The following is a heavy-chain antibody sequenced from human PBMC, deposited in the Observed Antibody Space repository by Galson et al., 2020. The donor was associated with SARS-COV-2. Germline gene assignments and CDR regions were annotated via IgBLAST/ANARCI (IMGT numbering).Heavy chain of an antibody. V-gene: IGHV3-66*01. Sequence: GGSLRLSCAASGFTVSSNEMSWVRQAPGKGLEWVSTISGGSTYYADSRQGRFTISRDNSKTTLHHQMNSLRAEATAVYYCKKDQSWLSWKARDPGKLQWVGPYDYYGMDVWGQGTTVTVSS. D-gene: IGHD2-15*01. CDR1: GFTVSSNE. J-gene: IGHJ6*02. CDR3: KKDQSWLSWKARDPGKLQWVGPYDYYGMDV. CDR2: ISGGST.